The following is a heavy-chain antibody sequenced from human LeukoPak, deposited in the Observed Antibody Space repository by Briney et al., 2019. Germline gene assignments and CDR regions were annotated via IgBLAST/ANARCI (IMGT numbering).Heavy chain of an antibody. CDR3: ARGTYYYDSSGYYHYYYGMHV. V-gene: IGHV7-4-1*02. J-gene: IGHJ6*02. CDR1: GYTFTSYA. D-gene: IGHD3-22*01. Sequence: ASVKVSCKASGYTFTSYAMNWVRQAPGQGLEWMGWINTNTGNPTYAQGFTGRFVFSLDTSVSTAYLQISSLKAEDTAVYYCARGTYYYDSSGYYHYYYGMHVWGQGTTVTVSS. CDR2: INTNTGNP.